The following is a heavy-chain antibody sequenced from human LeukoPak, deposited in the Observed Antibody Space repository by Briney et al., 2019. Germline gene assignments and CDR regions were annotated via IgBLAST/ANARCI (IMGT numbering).Heavy chain of an antibody. CDR3: ARARIAAAGTMDLHF. Sequence: GESLKISCKGSGYSFTSYWIGWVRQMPGKGLEGMVIIYPGDSDTRYSPSFQGQVTISADKSISTAYLQGSSLKASDSAMYYCARARIAAAGTMDLHFWGQGTLVTVSS. J-gene: IGHJ4*02. D-gene: IGHD6-13*01. CDR1: GYSFTSYW. V-gene: IGHV5-51*01. CDR2: IYPGDSDT.